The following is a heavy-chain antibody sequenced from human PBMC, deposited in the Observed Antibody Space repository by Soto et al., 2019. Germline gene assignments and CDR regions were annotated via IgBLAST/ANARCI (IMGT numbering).Heavy chain of an antibody. CDR3: ARDLASEGYDSSGYPHAFDI. V-gene: IGHV1-46*01. CDR1: GYTFTSYY. D-gene: IGHD3-22*01. Sequence: ASVKVSCKASGYTFTSYYMHWVRQAPGQGLEWMGIINPSGGSTSYAQKFQGRVTMTRDTSTSTVYMELSSLRSEDTAVYYFARDLASEGYDSSGYPHAFDIWGQGTMVTVSS. CDR2: INPSGGST. J-gene: IGHJ3*02.